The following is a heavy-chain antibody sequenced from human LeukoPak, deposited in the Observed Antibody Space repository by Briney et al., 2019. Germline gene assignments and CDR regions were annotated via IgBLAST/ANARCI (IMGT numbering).Heavy chain of an antibody. Sequence: GGSLRLSCAASGFTVSSDYMTWVRQAPGKGLEWVSVIYSGGSTYYADSVKGRFTISRDNSKNTLFLQMNSLRAEDTAVYYCARNFALDYWGQGTLVTVSS. CDR1: GFTVSSDY. V-gene: IGHV3-53*01. J-gene: IGHJ4*02. CDR3: ARNFALDY. CDR2: IYSGGST.